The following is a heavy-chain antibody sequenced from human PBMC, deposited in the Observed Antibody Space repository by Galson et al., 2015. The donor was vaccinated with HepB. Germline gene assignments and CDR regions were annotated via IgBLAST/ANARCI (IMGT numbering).Heavy chain of an antibody. J-gene: IGHJ5*02. CDR3: ARDPRTYCSGGSCYLDDNWFDP. CDR1: GFTFSSYA. D-gene: IGHD2-15*01. V-gene: IGHV3-30-3*01. Sequence: SLRLSCAASGFTFSSYAMHWVRQAPGKGLEWVAVISYDGSNKYYADSVKGRFTISRDNSKNTLYLQMNSLRAEDTAVYYCARDPRTYCSGGSCYLDDNWFDPWGQGTLVTVSS. CDR2: ISYDGSNK.